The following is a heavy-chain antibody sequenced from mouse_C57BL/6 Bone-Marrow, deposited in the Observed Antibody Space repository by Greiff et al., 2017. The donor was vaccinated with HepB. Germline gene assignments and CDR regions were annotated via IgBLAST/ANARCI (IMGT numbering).Heavy chain of an antibody. Sequence: DVQLQESGGDLVKPGGSLKLSCAASGFTFSSYGMSWVRQTPDKRLEWVATISSGGSYTYYPDSVKGRFTISRDNAKNTLYLQMSSLKSEDTAMYYCASRLHGAWFAYWGQGTLVTVSA. CDR2: ISSGGSYT. D-gene: IGHD2-4*01. J-gene: IGHJ3*01. V-gene: IGHV5-6*01. CDR1: GFTFSSYG. CDR3: ASRLHGAWFAY.